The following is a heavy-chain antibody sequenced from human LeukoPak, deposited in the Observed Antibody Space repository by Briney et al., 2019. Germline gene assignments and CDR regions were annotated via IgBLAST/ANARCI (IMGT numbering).Heavy chain of an antibody. V-gene: IGHV3-23*01. Sequence: GGSLRLSCAASGFTFSSYAMSWVRQAPGKGLEWVSGISTSGGTTYFADSVKGRFTISRDNAKNSLYLQMNSLRAEDTAVYYCARVNGNAFDIWGQGTMVTVSS. D-gene: IGHD2-8*01. CDR3: ARVNGNAFDI. CDR1: GFTFSSYA. CDR2: ISTSGGTT. J-gene: IGHJ3*02.